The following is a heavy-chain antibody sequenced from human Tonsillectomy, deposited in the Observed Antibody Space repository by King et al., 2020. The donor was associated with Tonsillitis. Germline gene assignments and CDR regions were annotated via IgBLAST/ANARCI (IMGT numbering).Heavy chain of an antibody. CDR3: TLLQEHL. CDR1: GFTFVDYA. Sequence: VQLVESGEGLVKLGRSLRFSFVVFGFTFVDYALNWVRQAPGKGLEWVSGISWNSGSIGYADSVKGRFTISRDNAKNSLFLQMNSLHQGPIGLPPGTLLQEHLWG. J-gene: IGHJ6*01. CDR2: ISWNSGSI. V-gene: IGHV3-9*01.